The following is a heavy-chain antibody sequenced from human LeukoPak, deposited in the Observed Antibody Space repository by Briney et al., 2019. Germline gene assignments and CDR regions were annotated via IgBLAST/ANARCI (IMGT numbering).Heavy chain of an antibody. Sequence: GASVKVSCKASGGTFSSYAISWVRQAPGQGLEWMGRIIPILGIANYAQKFQGRVTITADKSTSTAYMELSSLRSEDTAVYYCARAARSDYGDYQFDYWGQGTLVTVSS. J-gene: IGHJ4*02. D-gene: IGHD4-17*01. CDR2: IIPILGIA. V-gene: IGHV1-69*04. CDR1: GGTFSSYA. CDR3: ARAARSDYGDYQFDY.